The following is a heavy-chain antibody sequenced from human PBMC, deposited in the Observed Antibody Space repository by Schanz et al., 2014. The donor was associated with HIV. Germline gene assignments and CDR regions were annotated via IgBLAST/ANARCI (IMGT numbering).Heavy chain of an antibody. CDR3: ARFANWAFDI. CDR2: INGDGGII. D-gene: IGHD1-1*01. J-gene: IGHJ3*02. Sequence: QVQVVESGGGVVQPERSLRLSCTTSGFRFSDHGMHWVRQAPGKGLEWVAAINGDGGIIVYGDSAKGRFTASRDLAKNSLFLHMTSLRAEDTAVYYCARFANWAFDIWGQGTTVTVSS. CDR1: GFRFSDHG. V-gene: IGHV3-33*01.